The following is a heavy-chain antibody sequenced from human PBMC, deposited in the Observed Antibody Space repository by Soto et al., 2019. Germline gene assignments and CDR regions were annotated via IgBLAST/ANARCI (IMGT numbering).Heavy chain of an antibody. D-gene: IGHD2-15*01. J-gene: IGHJ4*02. CDR1: GGSISSGDYY. CDR3: ARDHGGNLEYYFDY. Sequence: TSETLSLTCTVSGGSISSGDYYWSWIRQPPGKGLEWIGYIYYSGSTYYNPSLKSRVTISVDTSKNQFSLKLSSVTAADTAVYYCARDHGGNLEYYFDYWGQGTLVTVSS. CDR2: IYYSGST. V-gene: IGHV4-30-4*01.